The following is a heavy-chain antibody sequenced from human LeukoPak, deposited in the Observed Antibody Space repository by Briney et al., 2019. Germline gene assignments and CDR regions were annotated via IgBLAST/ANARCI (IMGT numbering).Heavy chain of an antibody. CDR3: AKEGRITMVRGVYYYYYMDV. D-gene: IGHD3-10*01. Sequence: GGSLRLSCAASGFTFSSYGMHWVRQAPGKGLEWVAFIRYDGSNKYYADSVKGRFTISRDNSKNTLYLQMNSLRAEDTAVYYCAKEGRITMVRGVYYYYYMDVWGKGTTVTISS. CDR1: GFTFSSYG. J-gene: IGHJ6*03. CDR2: IRYDGSNK. V-gene: IGHV3-30*02.